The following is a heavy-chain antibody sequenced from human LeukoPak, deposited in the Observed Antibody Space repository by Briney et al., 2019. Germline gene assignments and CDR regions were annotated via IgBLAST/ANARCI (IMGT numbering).Heavy chain of an antibody. CDR3: ARDKGCSGGSCYSDDAFDS. J-gene: IGHJ3*02. V-gene: IGHV4-59*01. Sequence: SETLSLARTVAGRSIGSSYSGCTRHPPGGGMEWMGYIFYGGSTTYNPSLKSRVTISVDTSKSQFSLKLSSVTAADTAVYYCARDKGCSGGSCYSDDAFDSWGQGTMVTVSS. D-gene: IGHD2-15*01. CDR2: IFYGGST. CDR1: GRSIGSSY.